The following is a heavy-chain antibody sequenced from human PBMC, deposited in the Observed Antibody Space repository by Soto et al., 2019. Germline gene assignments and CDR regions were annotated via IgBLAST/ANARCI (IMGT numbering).Heavy chain of an antibody. CDR1: GFTFGDYA. V-gene: IGHV3-49*04. D-gene: IGHD3-3*01. J-gene: IGHJ6*02. CDR2: IRSKAYGGTT. Sequence: SLRLSCTASGFTFGDYAMSWVRQAPGKGLEWVGFIRSKAYGGTTEYAASVKGRFTISRDDSKSIAYLQMNSLKTEDTAVYYCTRDQYYDFWSGFKGGMDVWGQGTTVPVSS. CDR3: TRDQYYDFWSGFKGGMDV.